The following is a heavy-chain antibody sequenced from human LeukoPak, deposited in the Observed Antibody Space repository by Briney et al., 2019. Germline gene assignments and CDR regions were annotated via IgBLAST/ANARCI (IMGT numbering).Heavy chain of an antibody. CDR3: ERRNYGDYDHYFES. CDR1: GGSISSYF. Sequence: PSETLSLTCTVSGGSISSYFWSWIRQPPGKGLEWVGYISNSGSTNYNPSLKSRVTISIDTSRNQFSLKLSSVTAADTAVYYCERRNYGDYDHYFESWGQGTMVTVSS. CDR2: ISNSGST. D-gene: IGHD4-17*01. J-gene: IGHJ4*02. V-gene: IGHV4-59*08.